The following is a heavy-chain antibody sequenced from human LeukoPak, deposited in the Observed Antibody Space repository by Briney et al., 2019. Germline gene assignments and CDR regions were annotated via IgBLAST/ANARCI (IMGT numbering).Heavy chain of an antibody. V-gene: IGHV1-18*04. CDR2: ISAYNGNT. CDR3: ARVAIFGGNAFDI. CDR1: GYTFTGYY. D-gene: IGHD3-3*01. J-gene: IGHJ3*02. Sequence: ASVKVSCKASGYTFTGYYMHWVRQAPGQGLEWMGWISAYNGNTNYAQKLQGRVTMTTDTSTSTAYMELRSLRSDDTAVYYCARVAIFGGNAFDIWGQGTMVTVSS.